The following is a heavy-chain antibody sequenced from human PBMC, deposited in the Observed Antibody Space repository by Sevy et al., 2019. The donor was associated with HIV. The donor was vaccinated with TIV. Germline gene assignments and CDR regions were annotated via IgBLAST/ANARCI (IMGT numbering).Heavy chain of an antibody. CDR1: GYTFTGYY. Sequence: ASVKVSCKASGYTFTGYYMHWVRQAPGQGLGWMGWINPNSGGTKYAQKFQGRVTMTRDTSICTAYMELGRLRSNDTAVYYCAREGIAFDIWGQGTMVTVSS. D-gene: IGHD3-10*01. CDR3: AREGIAFDI. CDR2: INPNSGGT. V-gene: IGHV1-2*02. J-gene: IGHJ3*02.